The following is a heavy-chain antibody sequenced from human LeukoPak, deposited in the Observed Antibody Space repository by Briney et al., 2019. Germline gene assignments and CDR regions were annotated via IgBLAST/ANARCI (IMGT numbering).Heavy chain of an antibody. V-gene: IGHV1-69*05. Sequence: ASVKVSCKASGCTFSSYAISWVRQAPGQGLEWMRGIIPIFGTANYAQRFQGRVTITTDESTSTAYMELSSLRSEDTDVYYAASGHLVGYCASGSYYIDYWGQGTMVTVSS. CDR2: IIPIFGTA. J-gene: IGHJ4*02. CDR3: ASGHLVGYCASGSYYIDY. D-gene: IGHD3-10*01. CDR1: GCTFSSYA.